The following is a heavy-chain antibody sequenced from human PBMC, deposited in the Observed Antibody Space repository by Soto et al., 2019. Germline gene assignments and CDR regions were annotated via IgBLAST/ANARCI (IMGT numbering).Heavy chain of an antibody. J-gene: IGHJ4*02. D-gene: IGHD2-15*01. CDR2: IKQDGSEK. CDR3: ARDAAHFDCSGGICEAPDY. Sequence: EVQLVESGGGLVQPGGSQILSCAASGFTFSSYWLSWVRQDPGKGLDWVANIKQDGSEKYYVDSVKGRFTISSDNAKNSLYLQMNSLRTEDTAVYYCARDAAHFDCSGGICEAPDYWGQGTLVTVSS. CDR1: GFTFSSYW. V-gene: IGHV3-7*01.